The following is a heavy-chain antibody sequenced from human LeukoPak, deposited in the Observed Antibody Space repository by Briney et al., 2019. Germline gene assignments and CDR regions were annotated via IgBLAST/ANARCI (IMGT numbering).Heavy chain of an antibody. CDR1: GFTFSSYW. CDR3: ARQLDYFDY. CDR2: IKQAGSEK. Sequence: GGSLRLSCAPSGFTFSSYWMSWVRQAPGKGLEWVANIKQAGSEKYYVDSVKGRFTISRDNAKNSLYLQMNSLRAEDTAVYYCARQLDYFDYWGQGTLVTVSS. J-gene: IGHJ4*02. V-gene: IGHV3-7*01. D-gene: IGHD1-1*01.